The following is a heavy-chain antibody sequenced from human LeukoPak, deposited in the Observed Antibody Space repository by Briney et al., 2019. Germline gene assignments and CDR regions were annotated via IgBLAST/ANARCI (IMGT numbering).Heavy chain of an antibody. J-gene: IGHJ2*01. CDR2: FYYSGST. CDR3: ARGSSSSFNFDL. D-gene: IGHD6-13*01. CDR1: GGSISSYY. Sequence: PSETLSLTCAVSGGSISSYYWSWIRQPPGKGLEWIGNFYYSGSTNYNPSLKSRVTISVDTSKSQSSLKVSPVTAADTAVYYCARGSSSSFNFDLWGRGTLVTVSS. V-gene: IGHV4-59*01.